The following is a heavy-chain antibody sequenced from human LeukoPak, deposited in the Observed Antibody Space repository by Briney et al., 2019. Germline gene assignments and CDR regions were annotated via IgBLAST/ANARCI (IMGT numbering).Heavy chain of an antibody. J-gene: IGHJ5*02. CDR1: GYTFTGYY. D-gene: IGHD6-19*01. CDR2: INPNSGDT. CDR3: ARDLHRVSGWYGRNWFDP. Sequence: ASVKVSCKTSGYTFTGYYIHWVRQAPGQGLEWMGWINPNSGDTNYAQKFQGRVSMTGDTSISTAYMELSRLRSDDTAVYYCARDLHRVSGWYGRNWFDPWGQGTLVTVSS. V-gene: IGHV1-2*02.